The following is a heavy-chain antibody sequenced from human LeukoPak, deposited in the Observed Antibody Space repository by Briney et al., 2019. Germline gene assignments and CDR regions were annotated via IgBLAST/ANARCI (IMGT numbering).Heavy chain of an antibody. J-gene: IGHJ4*02. V-gene: IGHV4-61*02. CDR2: IYTSGST. Sequence: SETLSLTCTVSGGSISSGSYYWSWIRQPAGKGLEWIGRIYTSGSTNYNPSLKSRVTISVDTSKNQFSLKLSSVTAADTAVYYCAREVAARRGEGYFDYWGQGTLVTVSS. D-gene: IGHD6-6*01. CDR1: GGSISSGSYY. CDR3: AREVAARRGEGYFDY.